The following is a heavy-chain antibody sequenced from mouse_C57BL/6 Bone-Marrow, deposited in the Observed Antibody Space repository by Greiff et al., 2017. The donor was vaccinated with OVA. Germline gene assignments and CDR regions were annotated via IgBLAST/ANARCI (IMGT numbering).Heavy chain of an antibody. Sequence: QVQLKQSGPGLVQPSQSLSITCTVSGFSLTSYGVHWVRQSPGKGLEWLGVIWSGGSTDYNAAFISRLSISKDNSKSQVFFKMNILQADDTAIYYCASLLGFAYWGQGTLVTVSA. V-gene: IGHV2-2*01. CDR1: GFSLTSYG. J-gene: IGHJ3*01. CDR3: ASLLGFAY. CDR2: IWSGGST. D-gene: IGHD2-10*01.